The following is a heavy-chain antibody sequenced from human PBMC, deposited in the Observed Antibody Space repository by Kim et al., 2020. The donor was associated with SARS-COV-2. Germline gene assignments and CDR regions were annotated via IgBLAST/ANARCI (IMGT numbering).Heavy chain of an antibody. CDR2: NT. Sequence: NTNYAQKLQGRVTMTTDTSTSTAFMELRSLRSDDTAVYYCARGGDSDFDYWGQGTLVTVSS. CDR3: ARGGDSDFDY. J-gene: IGHJ4*02. D-gene: IGHD3-10*01. V-gene: IGHV1-18*01.